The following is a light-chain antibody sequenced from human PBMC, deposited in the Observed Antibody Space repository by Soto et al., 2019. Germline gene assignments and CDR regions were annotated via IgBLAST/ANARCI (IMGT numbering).Light chain of an antibody. CDR1: SSDVGGYKF. CDR2: GVS. V-gene: IGLV2-14*01. CDR3: RSYTGSSAVV. J-gene: IGLJ3*02. Sequence: QSALTQPASVSGSPGQSITISCTGTSSDVGGYKFVSWYQQHPGKAPKLMIYGVSNRPSGVSDRFSGSKSGNTASLTISGLQAEDEADYYCRSYTGSSAVVFGGGTQLTVL.